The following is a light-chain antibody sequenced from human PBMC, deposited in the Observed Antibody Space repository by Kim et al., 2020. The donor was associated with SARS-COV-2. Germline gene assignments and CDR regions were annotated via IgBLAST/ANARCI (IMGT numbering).Light chain of an antibody. V-gene: IGLV1-47*01. Sequence: ELTQPPSASGTPGQRVTISCSGSSSNIGSNYVYWYQQLPGTAPKLLIYRNNQRPSGVPDRFSGSKSGTSASLAISGLRSEDEANYYCAAWDDSLSGPVFGGGTQLTVL. CDR2: RNN. CDR1: SSNIGSNY. J-gene: IGLJ2*01. CDR3: AAWDDSLSGPV.